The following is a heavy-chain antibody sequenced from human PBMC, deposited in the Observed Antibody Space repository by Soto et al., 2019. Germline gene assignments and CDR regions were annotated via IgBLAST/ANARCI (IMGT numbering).Heavy chain of an antibody. Sequence: GSLRLSCAASGFTFDDYTMHWVRQAPGKGLEWVSLISWDGSSTYYADSVTGRFTTSRDNSKNTLYLQMNSLITEDTALYYCAKYSSSWKGVSGYSYGCIDYWGQGTLVTVSS. CDR1: GFTFDDYT. CDR2: ISWDGSST. D-gene: IGHD5-18*01. J-gene: IGHJ4*02. CDR3: AKYSSSWKGVSGYSYGCIDY. V-gene: IGHV3-43*01.